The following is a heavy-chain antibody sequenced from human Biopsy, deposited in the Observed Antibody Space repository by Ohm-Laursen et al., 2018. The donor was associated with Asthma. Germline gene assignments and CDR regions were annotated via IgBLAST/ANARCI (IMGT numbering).Heavy chain of an antibody. D-gene: IGHD4-23*01. V-gene: IGHV3-23*01. CDR3: ARAYGGSFFSGSFDI. CDR1: GFTFGGYA. Sequence: SLRLSCAASGFTFGGYAMGWARQAPGKGLEWVSTISPDGRSAHGPDSFRGRFTISRDNSRDTLYLQMRSLRADDTAVYYCARAYGGSFFSGSFDIWGQGTMVTVSS. CDR2: ISPDGRSA. J-gene: IGHJ3*02.